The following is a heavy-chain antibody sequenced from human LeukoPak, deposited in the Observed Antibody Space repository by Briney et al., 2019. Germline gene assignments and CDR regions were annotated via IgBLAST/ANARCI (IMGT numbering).Heavy chain of an antibody. V-gene: IGHV1-8*01. CDR1: GYRFTTYD. D-gene: IGHD5-18*01. Sequence: ASVKVSCKASGYRFTTYDIKWVRQATGQGLEWMGWMNPNSGNTGYAQEFQGRVTMTRNTSISTAYMELSSLRSEDTAVYYCARAARRTAVVDYYYGIDVWGQGTTVTL. J-gene: IGHJ6*02. CDR2: MNPNSGNT. CDR3: ARAARRTAVVDYYYGIDV.